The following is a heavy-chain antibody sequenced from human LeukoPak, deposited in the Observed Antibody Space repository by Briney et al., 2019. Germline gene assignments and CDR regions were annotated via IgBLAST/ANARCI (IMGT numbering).Heavy chain of an antibody. Sequence: GGSLRLSCAASGFTFSSYAMHWVRQAPGKGLEYVSAISSNGGSTYYANSVKGRFTISRDNSKNTLYLQMGSLRAEDMAVYYCAGGSYSSGWYGTLDYWGQGTMVTVSS. D-gene: IGHD6-19*01. J-gene: IGHJ4*02. CDR3: AGGSYSSGWYGTLDY. CDR2: ISSNGGST. V-gene: IGHV3-64*01. CDR1: GFTFSSYA.